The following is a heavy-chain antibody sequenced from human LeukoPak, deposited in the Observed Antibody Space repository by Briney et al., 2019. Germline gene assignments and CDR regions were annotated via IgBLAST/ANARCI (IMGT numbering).Heavy chain of an antibody. Sequence: GGSLRLSCAASGLMFSSYGMHWVRQAPGKGLEWVAVIWSDGSNKYYADSVRGRFTISRDNSKNTLYLQMNNLRVEDTALYYCVSAAGPFTTWGKGTLVTV. J-gene: IGHJ5*02. V-gene: IGHV3-33*01. CDR3: VSAAGPFTT. CDR2: IWSDGSNK. CDR1: GLMFSSYG. D-gene: IGHD6-13*01.